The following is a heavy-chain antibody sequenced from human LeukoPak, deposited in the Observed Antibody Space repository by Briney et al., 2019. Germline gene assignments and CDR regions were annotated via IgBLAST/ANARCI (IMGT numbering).Heavy chain of an antibody. CDR1: GYSFTNYW. J-gene: IGHJ3*02. Sequence: GESLKVSCKGSGYSFTNYWIGWVRQMPGKGLEWMGIIYPGDSDTRYSPSFQGQVTISADKSISTAYLQWSSLKASDTAMYYCARRSIWSTDAFDIWGQGTMVTVSS. D-gene: IGHD3-10*01. V-gene: IGHV5-51*01. CDR3: ARRSIWSTDAFDI. CDR2: IYPGDSDT.